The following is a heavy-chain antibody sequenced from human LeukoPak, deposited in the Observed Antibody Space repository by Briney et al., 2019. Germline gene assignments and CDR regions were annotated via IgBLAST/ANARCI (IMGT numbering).Heavy chain of an antibody. V-gene: IGHV3-11*06. J-gene: IGHJ6*04. CDR2: FSTSSTYT. D-gene: IGHD2-2*01. CDR1: GFTFSDYY. Sequence: GGSLRLSCAASGFTFSDYYMNWIRLAPGKGLEWVSSFSTSSTYTNYADSVRGRFTISRDNANNSLYLQMNSLTAEDTAVYYCARAQVVPAATYYYYYGMDVWGKGTTVTVSS. CDR3: ARAQVVPAATYYYYYGMDV.